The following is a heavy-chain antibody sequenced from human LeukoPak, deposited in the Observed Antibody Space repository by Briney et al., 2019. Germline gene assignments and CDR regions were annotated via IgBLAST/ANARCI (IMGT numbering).Heavy chain of an antibody. D-gene: IGHD5-18*01. CDR2: ISGSGGST. CDR1: GFTFSSYA. J-gene: IGHJ4*02. CDR3: ARLDRGYSYGDPSNYFDF. V-gene: IGHV3-23*01. Sequence: PGGSLRLSCAASGFTFSSYAMSWVRQAPGQGLEWVSAISGSGGSTYYADSVQGRVTISRDNSKNTLYLQMNSLRAEDTAVYYCARLDRGYSYGDPSNYFDFWGQGTLVTVSS.